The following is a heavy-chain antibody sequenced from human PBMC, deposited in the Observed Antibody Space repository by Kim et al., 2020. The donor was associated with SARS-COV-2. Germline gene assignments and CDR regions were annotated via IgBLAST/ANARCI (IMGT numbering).Heavy chain of an antibody. CDR2: ISSGGDTV. Sequence: GGSLRLSCVVSGLSFGDYYMTWIRQFPGRRLEWVAVISSGGDTVYYRDSVRGRFTISRDNYKNSLFLQMNSLRVEDTAVYYCVRLGYYDIVTGYFDWGQGSPVTVSS. CDR3: VRLGYYDIVTGYFD. V-gene: IGHV3-11*01. CDR1: GLSFGDYY. J-gene: IGHJ4*02. D-gene: IGHD3-9*01.